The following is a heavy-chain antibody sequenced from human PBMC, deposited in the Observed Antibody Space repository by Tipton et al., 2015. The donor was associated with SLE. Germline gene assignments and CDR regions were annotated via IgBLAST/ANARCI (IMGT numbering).Heavy chain of an antibody. CDR2: IYYSGST. V-gene: IGHV4-59*01. D-gene: IGHD2-15*01. CDR3: ARSSGGDDAFDI. Sequence: LRLSCTVSGGSISSYYWSWIRQPPGKGLEWIGYIYYSGSTNYNPSLKSRVTMSVDTSKNQFSLKLSSVTTADTAVYYCARSSGGDDAFDIWGQGTMVTVSS. CDR1: GGSISSYY. J-gene: IGHJ3*02.